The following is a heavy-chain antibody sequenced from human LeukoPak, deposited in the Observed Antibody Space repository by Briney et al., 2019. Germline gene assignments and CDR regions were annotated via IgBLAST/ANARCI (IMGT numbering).Heavy chain of an antibody. J-gene: IGHJ3*02. Sequence: AGSLRLSCAASGFTLSDYYMSWIRQAPGKGLECVSYISSSGSIIYYAESVKGRFTIYRDNAMKSLYLQMNSLRAEDTAVYYCASHSAWLPDAFDMWGPGTMVTVSS. CDR1: GFTLSDYY. CDR2: ISSSGSII. V-gene: IGHV3-11*01. D-gene: IGHD6-19*01. CDR3: ASHSAWLPDAFDM.